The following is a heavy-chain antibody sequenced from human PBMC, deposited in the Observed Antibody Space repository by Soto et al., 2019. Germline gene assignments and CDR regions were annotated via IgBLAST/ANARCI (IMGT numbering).Heavy chain of an antibody. CDR2: IKPDGSEK. V-gene: IGHV3-7*04. Sequence: GGSLRLSCAASGFTFSSYWMVWVRQAPGKGLEWVANIKPDGSEKYYVDSVKGRFTISRDNARKSLYLQMNSLRAEDTAVYYCVRDAHRGGDFDYWGQGTLVTVPS. D-gene: IGHD3-10*01. CDR3: VRDAHRGGDFDY. CDR1: GFTFSSYW. J-gene: IGHJ4*02.